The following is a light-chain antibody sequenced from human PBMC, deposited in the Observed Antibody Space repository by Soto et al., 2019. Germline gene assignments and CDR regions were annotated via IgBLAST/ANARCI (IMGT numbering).Light chain of an antibody. V-gene: IGLV2-8*01. CDR1: SSDVGNTNF. J-gene: IGLJ3*02. Sequence: QSALTQPPSASGSPGQSVTISCTGTSSDVGNTNFISWYQHYPGNAPKLIIDEVTKRPSRVPDRSSGSTSGYIVSLTVSGLQGEDEDNYCGSSYADFNNVVFGGGTKLTVL. CDR2: EVT. CDR3: SSYADFNNVV.